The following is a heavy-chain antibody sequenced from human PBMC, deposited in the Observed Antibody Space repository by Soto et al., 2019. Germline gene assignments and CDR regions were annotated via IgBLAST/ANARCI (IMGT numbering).Heavy chain of an antibody. D-gene: IGHD1-26*01. J-gene: IGHJ4*02. Sequence: GGSLRLSCAASGFTFSSYAMHWVRQAPGKGLEWVAVISYDGSNKYYADSVKGRFTISRDNSKNTLYLQMNSLRAEDTAVYYCARDLSEWELPDGFDYWGQGTLVTVSS. CDR2: ISYDGSNK. CDR3: ARDLSEWELPDGFDY. CDR1: GFTFSSYA. V-gene: IGHV3-30-3*01.